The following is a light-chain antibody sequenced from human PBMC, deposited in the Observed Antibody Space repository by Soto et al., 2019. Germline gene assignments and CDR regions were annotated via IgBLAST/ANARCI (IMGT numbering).Light chain of an antibody. CDR3: QQYGSSSIT. CDR2: GAS. Sequence: EIALTQSPGTLSLSPGERATLSCRASQSVSSSYLAWYQQKPGQAPRLLIYGASSRATGIPDRFSGSGSGTDFTLTIRRLEPEDFAVYYCQQYGSSSITFGQGTRLENK. CDR1: QSVSSSY. J-gene: IGKJ5*01. V-gene: IGKV3-20*01.